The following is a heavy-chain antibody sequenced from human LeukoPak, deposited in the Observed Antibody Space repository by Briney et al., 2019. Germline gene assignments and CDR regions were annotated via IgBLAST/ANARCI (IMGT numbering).Heavy chain of an antibody. CDR3: AKDWYYYDSSGYYYHKVGYYFDY. J-gene: IGHJ4*02. V-gene: IGHV3-23*01. D-gene: IGHD3-22*01. CDR1: GFTFSSYA. Sequence: GGSLRLSCADSGFTFSSYAMSWVRQAPGKGLEWVSAVSGSGGSTYYADSVKGRFTISRDNSKNTLYLQMNSLRAEDTAVYYCAKDWYYYDSSGYYYHKVGYYFDYWGQGTLVTVSS. CDR2: VSGSGGST.